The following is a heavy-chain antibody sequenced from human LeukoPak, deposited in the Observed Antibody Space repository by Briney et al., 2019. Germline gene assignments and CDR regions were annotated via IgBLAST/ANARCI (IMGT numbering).Heavy chain of an antibody. Sequence: PGGSLRLSCAASGFTFGSYWMHWVRQAPGKGPVWVSRINSDGSSTSYADSVQGRFTISRDNAKNTLHLQMNSLRAEDTAVYYCARDGDWVGGTIDYWGQGTLVTVSS. CDR2: INSDGSST. D-gene: IGHD1-26*01. CDR3: ARDGDWVGGTIDY. V-gene: IGHV3-74*01. J-gene: IGHJ4*02. CDR1: GFTFGSYW.